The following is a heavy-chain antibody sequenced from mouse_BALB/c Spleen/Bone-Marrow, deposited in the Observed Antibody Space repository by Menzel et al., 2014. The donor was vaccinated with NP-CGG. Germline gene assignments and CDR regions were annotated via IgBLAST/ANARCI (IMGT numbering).Heavy chain of an antibody. CDR3: IRGGGGYAMDY. J-gene: IGHJ4*01. CDR2: IRLKSNNYAT. V-gene: IGHV6-6*02. CDR1: GFTFSNYW. Sequence: EVKVVESGGGLVQRGGSMKLSCVASGFTFSNYWMNWVRQSPEKGLEWVAEIRLKSNNYATHYAESVKGRFTISRDDSKSSFYLQMNNLRAEDTGIYYCIRGGGGYAMDYWGQGTSVTVSS.